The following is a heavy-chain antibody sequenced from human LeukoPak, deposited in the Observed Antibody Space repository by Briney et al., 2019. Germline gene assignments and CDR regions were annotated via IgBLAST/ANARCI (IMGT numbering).Heavy chain of an antibody. Sequence: SETLSLTCTVSGGSISSYYWSWIRQPPGKGLEWIGYIYYSGSTNYNPSLKSRVTISVDTSKNQFSLKLSSVTAADTAVYYCARDGPSIAATDYWGQGTLVTVSS. CDR3: ARDGPSIAATDY. V-gene: IGHV4-59*12. D-gene: IGHD6-6*01. CDR1: GGSISSYY. J-gene: IGHJ4*02. CDR2: IYYSGST.